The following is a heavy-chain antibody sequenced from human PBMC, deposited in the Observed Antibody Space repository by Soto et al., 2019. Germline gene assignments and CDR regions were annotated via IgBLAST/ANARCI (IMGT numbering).Heavy chain of an antibody. J-gene: IGHJ4*02. CDR3: ARDLVRGVIGSDY. CDR2: IYSGGST. V-gene: IGHV3-66*01. CDR1: GFTVSSNY. D-gene: IGHD3-10*01. Sequence: GGSLRLSCAASGFTVSSNYMSWVRQAPGKGLEWVSVIYSGGSTYYADSVKGRFTISRDNSKNTLYLQMNSLRAEDTAVYYCARDLVRGVIGSDYWGQGTLVTVSS.